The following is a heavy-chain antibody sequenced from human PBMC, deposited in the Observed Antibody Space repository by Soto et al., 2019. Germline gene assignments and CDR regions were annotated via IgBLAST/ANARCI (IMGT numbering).Heavy chain of an antibody. CDR2: IYYSGST. V-gene: IGHV4-31*03. CDR1: GGSISSVGYY. J-gene: IGHJ4*02. D-gene: IGHD3-22*01. Sequence: QLQLQESGPGLVKPSQTLALTCTVSGGSISSVGYYWSWIRQHPGKGLEWIGYIYYSGSTYYNPSLKSRVTISVDTSKNQFSLKLSSVTAADTAVYYCNSYDSSGQGDYWGQGTLVTVSS. CDR3: NSYDSSGQGDY.